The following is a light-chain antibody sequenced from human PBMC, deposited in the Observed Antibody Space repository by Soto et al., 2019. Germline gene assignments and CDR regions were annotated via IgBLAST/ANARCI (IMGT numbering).Light chain of an antibody. Sequence: EIGLTQSPATLSLSPGERATLSCRASQSVGGSYLAWYQQKPGHVPRLLIYDASTRAPGIPDRFSGSGSGTDFTLTISSLQPEDFAVYYCQQRSDWPSTFGGGTKVEIK. CDR2: DAS. CDR1: QSVGGSY. CDR3: QQRSDWPST. J-gene: IGKJ4*01. V-gene: IGKV3-11*01.